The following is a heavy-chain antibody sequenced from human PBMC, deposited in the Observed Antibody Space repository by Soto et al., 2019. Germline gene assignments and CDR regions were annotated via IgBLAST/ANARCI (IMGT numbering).Heavy chain of an antibody. CDR2: IYYSGST. CDR3: ARASSLWSGYYSTLFYFDY. V-gene: IGHV4-59*01. J-gene: IGHJ4*02. D-gene: IGHD3-3*01. CDR1: GGSISSYY. Sequence: PSETLSLTCTVSGGSISSYYWSWIRQPPGKGLEWIGYIYYSGSTNYNPSLKSRVTISVDTSKNQFSLKLSSVTAADTAVYYCARASSLWSGYYSTLFYFDYWGQGTLVTVSS.